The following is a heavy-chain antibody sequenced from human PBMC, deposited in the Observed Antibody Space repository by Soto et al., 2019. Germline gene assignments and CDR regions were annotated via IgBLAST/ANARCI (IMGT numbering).Heavy chain of an antibody. J-gene: IGHJ5*02. CDR2: IYYSGST. Sequence: SETLSLTCTVSGGSISSGDYYWSWIRQPPGKGLEWIGYIYYSGSTYYNPSLKSRVTISVDTSKNQFSLKLSSVTAADTAVYYCARDRSSGWFGPWGQGTLVTVSS. CDR3: ARDRSSGWFGP. V-gene: IGHV4-30-4*01. CDR1: GGSISSGDYY.